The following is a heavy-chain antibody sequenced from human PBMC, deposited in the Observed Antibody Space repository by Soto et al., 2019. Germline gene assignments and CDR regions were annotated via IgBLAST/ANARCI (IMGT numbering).Heavy chain of an antibody. J-gene: IGHJ3*02. Sequence: ASVKVSCKASGYTFTSYGISWVRQAPGQGLEWMGWISAYNGNTNYAQKLQGRVTMTTDTSTSTAYMELRSLRSDDTAVYYCARGPIVVVPAAIWPFAFDIWGQGTMVTVSS. V-gene: IGHV1-18*01. CDR3: ARGPIVVVPAAIWPFAFDI. D-gene: IGHD2-2*01. CDR2: ISAYNGNT. CDR1: GYTFTSYG.